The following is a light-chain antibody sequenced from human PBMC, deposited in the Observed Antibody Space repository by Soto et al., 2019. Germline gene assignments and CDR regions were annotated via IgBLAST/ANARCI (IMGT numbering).Light chain of an antibody. CDR1: SSDVGGYNY. CDR2: DVS. V-gene: IGLV2-14*01. CDR3: SSSTGSNTPMV. Sequence: QSVLTQPASVSGSPGQSITISCTGTSSDVGGYNYVSWYQQHPGKAPNLIIFDVSNRPSGVSNRFPGSKSGNWASLTISGLKAEDVADYCCSSSTGSNTPMVFGGGTTLTVL. J-gene: IGLJ3*02.